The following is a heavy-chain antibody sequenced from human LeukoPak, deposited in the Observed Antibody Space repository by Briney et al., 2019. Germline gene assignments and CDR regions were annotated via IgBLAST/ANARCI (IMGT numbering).Heavy chain of an antibody. J-gene: IGHJ4*02. CDR1: GFTFSDYY. D-gene: IGHD6-13*01. CDR2: ISSSSSYT. CDR3: ARIEAAAGYHFAY. Sequence: GGSLRLSCAASGFTFSDYYMSWIRQAPGKGLEWVSYISSSSSYTNYADSVKGRFTISRDNAKNSLYLQMNSLRAEDTAVYYCARIEAAAGYHFAYWGQGTLVTVSS. V-gene: IGHV3-11*06.